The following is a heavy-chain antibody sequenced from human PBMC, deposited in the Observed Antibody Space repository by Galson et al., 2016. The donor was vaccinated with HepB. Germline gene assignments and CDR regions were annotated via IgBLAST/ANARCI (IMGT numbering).Heavy chain of an antibody. CDR3: AKNLFIQSAGGTCLGDY. D-gene: IGHD6-13*01. CDR2: ISYDGSNK. Sequence: SLRLSCAASGFTFSNFGMHWVRQAPGKGLEWVAVISYDGSNKYYADSVKGRFSISRDNYKNTVSLLMNSLRAGDTAVYYCAKNLFIQSAGGTCLGDYWGQGTLVAVSS. V-gene: IGHV3-30*18. J-gene: IGHJ4*02. CDR1: GFTFSNFG.